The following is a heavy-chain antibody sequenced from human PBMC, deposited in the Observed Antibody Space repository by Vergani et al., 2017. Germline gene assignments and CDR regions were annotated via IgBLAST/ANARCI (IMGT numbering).Heavy chain of an antibody. CDR2: ISGSGGST. V-gene: IGHV3-23*01. D-gene: IGHD3-10*01. CDR1: GFTFSSYA. J-gene: IGHJ6*03. Sequence: EVQLLESGGGLVQPGGSLRLSCAASGFTFSSYAMSWVRQAPGKGLEWVSAISGSGGSTYYADSVKGRFTISRDNSKNTLYLQMNSLRAEDTAVYYCAGSGGVIISFYYYYMDVWGKGTTVTVSS. CDR3: AGSGGVIISFYYYYMDV.